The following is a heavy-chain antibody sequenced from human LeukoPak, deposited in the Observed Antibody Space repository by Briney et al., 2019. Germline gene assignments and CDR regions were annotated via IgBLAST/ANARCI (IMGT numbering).Heavy chain of an antibody. D-gene: IGHD2-15*01. V-gene: IGHV4-4*02. Sequence: SETLSLTCDVSGGPINDRDWWTWVRQPPEKGLEWLGEIQTTGRTNSNPSLRSRVTMSINKARKQVFLNLNSVTAADTAVYYCASADIGWNPAHYWGQGTLVIVSS. CDR2: IQTTGRT. CDR3: ASADIGWNPAHY. CDR1: GGPINDRDW. J-gene: IGHJ4*02.